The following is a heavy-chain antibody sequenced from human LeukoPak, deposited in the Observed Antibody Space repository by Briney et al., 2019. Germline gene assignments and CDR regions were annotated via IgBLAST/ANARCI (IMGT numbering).Heavy chain of an antibody. CDR1: GGSFSGYY. CDR2: INHSGST. CDR3: ARDVPYKVWFGELDWFDP. Sequence: IPSETLSLTCAVYGGSFSGYYWSWIRQPPGKGLEWIGEINHSGSTNYNPSLKSRVTISVDTSKNQFSLKLSSVTAADTAVYYCARDVPYKVWFGELDWFDPWGQGTLVTVSS. J-gene: IGHJ5*02. V-gene: IGHV4-34*01. D-gene: IGHD3-10*01.